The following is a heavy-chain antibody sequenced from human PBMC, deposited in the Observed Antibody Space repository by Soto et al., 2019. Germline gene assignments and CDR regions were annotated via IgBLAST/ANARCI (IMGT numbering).Heavy chain of an antibody. CDR1: GYTFTSYA. Sequence: GASVKVSCKASGYTFTSYAMHWVRQAPGQRLEWMGWINAGNGNTKYSQKFQGRVTITRDTSASTAYMELSSLRSEDTAVYYCARVLVAVAGTYWFDPLGHGTLVPV. CDR3: ARVLVAVAGTYWFDP. J-gene: IGHJ5*02. CDR2: INAGNGNT. D-gene: IGHD6-19*01. V-gene: IGHV1-3*01.